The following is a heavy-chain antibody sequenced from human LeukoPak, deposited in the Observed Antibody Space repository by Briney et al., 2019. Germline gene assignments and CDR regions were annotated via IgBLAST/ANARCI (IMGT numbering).Heavy chain of an antibody. J-gene: IGHJ4*02. Sequence: GASVKVSCKASGYTFTGYYMHWVRQAPGQGLEWMGGIIPIFGTANYAQKFQGRVTITADESTSTAYMELSSLRSEDTAVYYCASYPYGSGSYLFDYWGQGTLVTVSS. V-gene: IGHV1-69*13. D-gene: IGHD3-10*01. CDR2: IIPIFGTA. CDR3: ASYPYGSGSYLFDY. CDR1: GYTFTGYY.